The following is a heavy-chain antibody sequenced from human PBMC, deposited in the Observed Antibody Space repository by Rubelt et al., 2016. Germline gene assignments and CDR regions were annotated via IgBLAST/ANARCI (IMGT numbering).Heavy chain of an antibody. CDR2: IYSGGST. J-gene: IGHJ6*02. V-gene: IGHV3-NL1*01. CDR3: ARDPPVTTDYGLDV. CDR1: GFSFSSYG. Sequence: GGSVVQPGGSLILSCAASGFSFSSYGMHWVRQAPGKGLEWVSVIYSGGSTYYADSVMGRFTISRDDSKNTVYLHMNSLIAEDTAVYFCARDPPVTTDYGLDVWGQGTTVTVSS. D-gene: IGHD4-17*01.